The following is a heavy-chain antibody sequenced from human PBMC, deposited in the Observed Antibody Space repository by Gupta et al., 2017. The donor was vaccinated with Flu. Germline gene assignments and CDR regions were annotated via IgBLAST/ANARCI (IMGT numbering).Heavy chain of an antibody. CDR1: GGSISSYR. V-gene: IGHV4-59*07. CDR2: FLSSTGT. J-gene: IGHJ5*02. Sequence: QVRLQESGPGLVRPSDTLSPTCSVSGGSISSYRWTWIRQAPGMGREWIGCFLSSTGTNSNPSHQGRVTVAVDTSKNKFMLKMSSLSAGERAIYYCARKSGGGGVNWFDPWGKGTLVTVSS. CDR3: ARKSGGGGVNWFDP. D-gene: IGHD3-16*01.